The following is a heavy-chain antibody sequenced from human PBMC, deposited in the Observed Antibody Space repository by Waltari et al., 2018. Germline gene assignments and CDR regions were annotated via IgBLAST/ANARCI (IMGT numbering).Heavy chain of an antibody. CDR1: GFTFSSYA. V-gene: IGHV3-30*07. Sequence: QVQLVESGGGVVQPGRSLRLSCAASGFTFSSYAMHWVRQATGQGPEWVAVISYDGSNKYYADSVKGRFTISRDNSKNTLYLQMNSLRAEDTAVYYYARDRLDIVVVPAAMVSYYYGMDVWGQGTTVTVSS. J-gene: IGHJ6*02. CDR3: ARDRLDIVVVPAAMVSYYYGMDV. CDR2: ISYDGSNK. D-gene: IGHD2-2*03.